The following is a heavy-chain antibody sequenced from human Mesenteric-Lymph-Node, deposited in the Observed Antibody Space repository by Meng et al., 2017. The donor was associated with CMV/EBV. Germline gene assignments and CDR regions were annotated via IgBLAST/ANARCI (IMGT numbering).Heavy chain of an antibody. J-gene: IGHJ4*02. CDR1: GYTFTTYW. D-gene: IGHD2-8*01. CDR2: IYPGDSDT. V-gene: IGHV5-51*01. CDR3: MVYAITWY. Sequence: GESLKISCKGSGYTFTTYWVAWVRQMPGKGLEWMGIIYPGDSDTRYSPSFQGQVTISADKSISTAYLQWSSLKASDTAMYYCMVYAITWYWGQGTLVTVSS.